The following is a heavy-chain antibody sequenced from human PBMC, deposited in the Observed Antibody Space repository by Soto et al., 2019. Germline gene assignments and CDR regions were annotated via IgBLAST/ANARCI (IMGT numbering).Heavy chain of an antibody. Sequence: SETLSLTCAVSGGSISSGGYSWSWIRQPPGKGLEWIGYIYHSGSTYYNPSLKSRVTISVDRSKNQFSLKLSSVTAADTAVYYGARAGVVGATALDYWVQGTPVTVSS. J-gene: IGHJ4*02. V-gene: IGHV4-30-2*01. CDR1: GGSISSGGYS. CDR2: IYHSGST. D-gene: IGHD1-26*01. CDR3: ARAGVVGATALDY.